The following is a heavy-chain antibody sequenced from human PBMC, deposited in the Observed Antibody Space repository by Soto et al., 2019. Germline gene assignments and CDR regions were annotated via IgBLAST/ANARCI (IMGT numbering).Heavy chain of an antibody. Sequence: LVKVSCKASGFTFTSSAVQWVRQARGQRLEWIGWIVVGSGNTNYAQKFQERVTITRDMSTSTAYMELSSLRSEDTAVHYCAAENWNYAQGLWGQGTLVTVSS. D-gene: IGHD1-7*01. CDR3: AAENWNYAQGL. V-gene: IGHV1-58*01. CDR2: IVVGSGNT. CDR1: GFTFTSSA. J-gene: IGHJ4*02.